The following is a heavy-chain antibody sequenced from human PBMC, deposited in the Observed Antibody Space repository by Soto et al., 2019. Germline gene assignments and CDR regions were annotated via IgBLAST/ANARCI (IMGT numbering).Heavy chain of an antibody. J-gene: IGHJ6*02. V-gene: IGHV4-39*01. CDR1: GGSISSSSYY. CDR3: ARRRSTAVYYYYYGMDV. Sequence: QLQLQESGPGLVKPSETLSLTCTVSGGSISSSSYYWGWIRQPPGKGLEWIGSIYYRGSTYYNPSLKSRVTISVDTSKNQFSLKLSSVTAADTAVYYCARRRSTAVYYYYYGMDVWGQGTTVTVSS. D-gene: IGHD6-6*01. CDR2: IYYRGST.